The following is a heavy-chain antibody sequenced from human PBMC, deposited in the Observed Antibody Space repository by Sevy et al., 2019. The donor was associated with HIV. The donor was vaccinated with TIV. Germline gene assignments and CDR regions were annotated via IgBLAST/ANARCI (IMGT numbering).Heavy chain of an antibody. J-gene: IGHJ4*02. CDR2: IWSDGAYQ. V-gene: IGHV3-33*01. CDR3: ARGGYYYDNAAYYALDS. Sequence: GGSLRLSCAATGFTFSNYAMHWVRQAPGKGMEWVAIIWSDGAYQYHGDSVKGRFTISRDNSKNTLYLQMNNVRVEDTAVYYCARGGYYYDNAAYYALDSWGQGTLVSVSS. CDR1: GFTFSNYA. D-gene: IGHD3-22*01.